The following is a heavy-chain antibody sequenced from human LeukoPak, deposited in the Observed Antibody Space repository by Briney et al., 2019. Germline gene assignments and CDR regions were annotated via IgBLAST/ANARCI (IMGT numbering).Heavy chain of an antibody. D-gene: IGHD1-26*01. J-gene: IGHJ4*02. CDR2: IKQDGSEK. CDR1: GFTFSSYW. V-gene: IGHV3-7*04. CDR3: ARDEPNLYSGSLG. Sequence: PGGSLRLSCAASGFTFSSYWMGWVRQAPGKGLEWVANIKQDGSEKYYVDSVKGRFTISRDNAKNSLYLQMNSLRAEDTAVYYCARDEPNLYSGSLGWGQGTLVTVSS.